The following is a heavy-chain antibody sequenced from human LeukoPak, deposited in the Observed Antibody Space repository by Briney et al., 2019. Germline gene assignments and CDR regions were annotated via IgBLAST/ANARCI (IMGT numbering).Heavy chain of an antibody. CDR3: ARIPDIVVVTAILDSPSYYFDY. CDR1: GYSFTSYW. D-gene: IGHD2-21*02. V-gene: IGHV5-51*01. CDR2: IYPGDSDT. J-gene: IGHJ4*02. Sequence: GESLKISCKGSGYSFTSYWIGWVRQMPGKGLEWMGIIYPGDSDTRYSPSFQGQVTISADKSISTAYLQWSSLKASDTAMYYCARIPDIVVVTAILDSPSYYFDYWGQGTLVTVSS.